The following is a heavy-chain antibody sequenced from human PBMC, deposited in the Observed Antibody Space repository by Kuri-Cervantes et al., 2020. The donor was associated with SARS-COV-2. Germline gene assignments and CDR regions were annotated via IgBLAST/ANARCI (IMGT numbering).Heavy chain of an antibody. CDR2: IYYSGST. V-gene: IGHV4-59*08. Sequence: SETLSLTCTVSGGSISSHYWSWIRQPPGKGLEWIGYIYYSGSTNYNPSLKSRVTISVDTSKNQFSLKLSSVTAADTAVYYCARIGRYGPQWSSNHDAFDIWGQGTMVTVSS. CDR1: GGSISSHY. CDR3: ARIGRYGPQWSSNHDAFDI. D-gene: IGHD5-18*01. J-gene: IGHJ3*02.